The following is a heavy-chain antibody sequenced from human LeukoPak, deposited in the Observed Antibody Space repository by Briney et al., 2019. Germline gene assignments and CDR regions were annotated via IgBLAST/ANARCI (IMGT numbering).Heavy chain of an antibody. CDR1: GGSISSRSYY. Sequence: SETLSLTCTVSGGSISSRSYYWGWICQHPGKGLEWIGYIYYTGSTFFNPSLKSRVIISVDTSKNQFSLKLSSVTAADTAVYYCARSDQRWLYSDYWGQGTLVTVSS. J-gene: IGHJ4*02. V-gene: IGHV4-31*03. CDR2: IYYTGST. CDR3: ARSDQRWLYSDY. D-gene: IGHD5-24*01.